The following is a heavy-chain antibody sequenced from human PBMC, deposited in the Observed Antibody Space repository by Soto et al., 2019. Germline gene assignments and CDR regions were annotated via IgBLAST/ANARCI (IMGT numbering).Heavy chain of an antibody. Sequence: SVKVSCKASGSTFNSYAISWVRQAPGQGLEWMGGIIPIFGTADYAQKFQGRVTITAVESTSTAYMELSSLRSEDTAVYYCASHYDSGGYYYRGLDYWGQGTLVSVSS. D-gene: IGHD3-22*01. CDR3: ASHYDSGGYYYRGLDY. CDR2: IIPIFGTA. J-gene: IGHJ4*02. V-gene: IGHV1-69*13. CDR1: GSTFNSYA.